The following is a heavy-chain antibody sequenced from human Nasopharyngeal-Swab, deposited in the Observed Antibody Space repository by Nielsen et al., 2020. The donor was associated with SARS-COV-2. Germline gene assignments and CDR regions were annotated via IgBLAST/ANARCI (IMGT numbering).Heavy chain of an antibody. D-gene: IGHD6-6*01. J-gene: IGHJ6*02. CDR2: IIPIFGTA. Sequence: SVKVSCKASGGTSSSYAISWARPAPGQGLEWMGGIIPIFGTANYAQKSQGRVTITADESTSTAYMELSSLRSEDTAVYYCARRPYSNSSGDYYYGMDVWGQGTTVTVSS. CDR1: GGTSSSYA. CDR3: ARRPYSNSSGDYYYGMDV. V-gene: IGHV1-69*13.